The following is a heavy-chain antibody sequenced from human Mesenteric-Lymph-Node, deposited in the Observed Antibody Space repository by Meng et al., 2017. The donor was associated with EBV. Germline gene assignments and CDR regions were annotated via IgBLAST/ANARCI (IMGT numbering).Heavy chain of an antibody. V-gene: IGHV4-34*01. Sequence: QGQLRQWGAGLLKPSETLSLTCAVYGGSFSGYYWSWIRQPPGKGLEWIGEINHSGSTNYNPSLKSRVTISVDTSKNQFSLKLSSVTAADTAVYYCARGGVLSYYALDYWGQGTLVTVSS. J-gene: IGHJ4*02. D-gene: IGHD1-26*01. CDR1: GGSFSGYY. CDR3: ARGGVLSYYALDY. CDR2: INHSGST.